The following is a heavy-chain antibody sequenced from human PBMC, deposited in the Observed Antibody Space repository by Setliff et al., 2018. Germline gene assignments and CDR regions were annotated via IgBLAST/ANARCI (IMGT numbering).Heavy chain of an antibody. J-gene: IGHJ5*02. CDR3: ARLRAPGSHGLDP. D-gene: IGHD3-10*01. V-gene: IGHV3-21*01. CDR1: GFVFSYT. CDR2: ISSSSSYI. Sequence: AGGSLRLSCAASGFVFSYTMNWVRQAPGKGLEWVSSISSSSSYIYYADSVKGRFTISRDNAKNSLYLQMNSLRADDTAVYYCARLRAPGSHGLDPWGQGTLVTVSS.